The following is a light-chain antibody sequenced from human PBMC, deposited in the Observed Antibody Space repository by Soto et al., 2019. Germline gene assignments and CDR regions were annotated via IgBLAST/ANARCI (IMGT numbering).Light chain of an antibody. Sequence: EIVMTQSPATLSVSPGERATLSCRASQSIDNDLAWYQQKPGQAPRLLISGASTRATGIPVRFSGSGSGRLITITSNSLQSEDLAVYYCQQYHRWPPLTFGGGTKVEIK. CDR3: QQYHRWPPLT. V-gene: IGKV3-15*01. CDR1: QSIDND. CDR2: GAS. J-gene: IGKJ4*01.